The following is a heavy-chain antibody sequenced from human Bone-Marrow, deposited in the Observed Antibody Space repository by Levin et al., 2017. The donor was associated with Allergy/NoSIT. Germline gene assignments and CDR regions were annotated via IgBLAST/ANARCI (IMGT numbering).Heavy chain of an antibody. Sequence: GGSLRLSCAASGFTFSSYSMNWVRQAPGKGLEWVSYISSSGSTISYADSVKGRFTISRDNAKNSLYLQMNSLRDEDTALYYCARGGLLEMSTIFYWGQGTLVTVSS. D-gene: IGHD5-24*01. V-gene: IGHV3-48*02. CDR1: GFTFSSYS. CDR3: ARGGLLEMSTIFY. CDR2: ISSSGSTI. J-gene: IGHJ4*02.